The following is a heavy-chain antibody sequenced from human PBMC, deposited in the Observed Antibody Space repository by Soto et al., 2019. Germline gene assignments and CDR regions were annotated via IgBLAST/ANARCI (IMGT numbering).Heavy chain of an antibody. D-gene: IGHD5-18*01. V-gene: IGHV1-69*08. CDR3: AREHSYGYRY. CDR1: GGTFSSYT. J-gene: IGHJ4*02. CDR2: IIPILGIA. Sequence: QVQLVQSGAEVKKPGSSVKVSCKASGGTFSSYTISWVRQAPGQGLEWMGRIIPILGIANYAQKFQGRVTITADKSTSTVYMELSSLRSEDTAVYYCAREHSYGYRYWGQGTLVTVFS.